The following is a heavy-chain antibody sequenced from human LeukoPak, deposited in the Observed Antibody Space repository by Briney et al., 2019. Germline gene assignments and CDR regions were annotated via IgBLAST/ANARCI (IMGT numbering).Heavy chain of an antibody. CDR2: IIPILGIA. CDR3: ARPYDSSGYYFDY. CDR1: GGTFSSYA. D-gene: IGHD3-22*01. J-gene: IGHJ4*02. V-gene: IGHV1-69*04. Sequence: SVKVSCKASGGTFSSYAISWVRQAPGQGLVWMGRIIPILGIANYAQKFQGRVTITADKSTSTAYMELSSLRSEDTAVYYCARPYDSSGYYFDYWGQGTLVTVSS.